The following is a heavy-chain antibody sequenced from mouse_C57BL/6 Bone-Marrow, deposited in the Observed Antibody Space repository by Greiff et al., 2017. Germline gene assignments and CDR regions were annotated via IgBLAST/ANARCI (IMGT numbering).Heavy chain of an antibody. V-gene: IGHV10-1*01. CDR2: IRSKSNNYAT. CDR1: GFSFNTYA. D-gene: IGHD2-3*01. Sequence: EVQVVESGGGLVQPKGSLKLSCAASGFSFNTYAMNWVRQAPGKGLEWVARIRSKSNNYATYYADSVKDRFTISRDDSDSMLYLQMNNLKTEDTAMYYCVYYDGYPALFAYWGQGTLVTVSA. CDR3: VYYDGYPALFAY. J-gene: IGHJ3*01.